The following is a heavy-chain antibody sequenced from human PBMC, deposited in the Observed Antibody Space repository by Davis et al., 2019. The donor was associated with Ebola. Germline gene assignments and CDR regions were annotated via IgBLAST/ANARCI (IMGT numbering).Heavy chain of an antibody. V-gene: IGHV2-70*04. Sequence: SGPTLVKPTQTLTLTCTFSGFSLNTGGMRVNWIRQPPGKALEWLARIDWDDDKFYSTSLKTRLTVSKDTSKNQVVLIMTNMDPVDTATYYCARNSGHVQYDFWSGYPHYYYYGMDVWGQGTTVTVSS. D-gene: IGHD3-3*01. J-gene: IGHJ6*02. CDR1: GFSLNTGGMR. CDR2: IDWDDDK. CDR3: ARNSGHVQYDFWSGYPHYYYYGMDV.